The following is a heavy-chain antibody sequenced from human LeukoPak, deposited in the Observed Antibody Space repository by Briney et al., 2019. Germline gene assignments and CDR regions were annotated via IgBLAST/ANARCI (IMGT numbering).Heavy chain of an antibody. J-gene: IGHJ6*02. CDR1: GFTLSNAW. V-gene: IGHV3-30-3*01. CDR3: AREEGYYYGSGQYYYYGMDV. Sequence: GGSLRLSCAASGFTLSNAWMSWVRQAPGKGLEWVAVISYDGSNKYYADSVKGRFTISRDNSKNTLYLQMNSLRAEDTAVYYCAREEGYYYGSGQYYYYGMDVWGQGTTVTVSS. D-gene: IGHD3-10*01. CDR2: ISYDGSNK.